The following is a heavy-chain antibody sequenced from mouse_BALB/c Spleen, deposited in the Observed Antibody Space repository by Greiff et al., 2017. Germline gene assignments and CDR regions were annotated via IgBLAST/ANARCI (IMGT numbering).Heavy chain of an antibody. CDR2: ISYSGST. CDR3: AREGLRRAWFAY. Sequence: EVKLMESGPGLVKPSQSLSLTCTVTGYSITSDYAWNWIRQFPGNQLEWMGYISYSGSTSYNPSLKSRISITRDTSKNQFFLQLNSVTTEDTATYYCAREGLRRAWFAYWGQGTLVTVSA. CDR1: GYSITSDYA. J-gene: IGHJ3*01. D-gene: IGHD2-4*01. V-gene: IGHV3-2*02.